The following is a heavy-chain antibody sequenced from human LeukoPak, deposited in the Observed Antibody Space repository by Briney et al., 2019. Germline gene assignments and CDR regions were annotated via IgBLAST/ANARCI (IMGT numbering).Heavy chain of an antibody. V-gene: IGHV4-4*09. CDR1: GGSLSDYY. D-gene: IGHD3-3*01. J-gene: IGHJ3*02. Sequence: SETLSLTCTVSGGSLSDYYWTWIRQSPRKRLEYIGYIYASGATTYNPSLTSRLTISVNTSRNQFSLKLTSVTAADTAVYYCARHPPNDFWIGYGSFDIWGQGTLVTVSS. CDR2: IYASGAT. CDR3: ARHPPNDFWIGYGSFDI.